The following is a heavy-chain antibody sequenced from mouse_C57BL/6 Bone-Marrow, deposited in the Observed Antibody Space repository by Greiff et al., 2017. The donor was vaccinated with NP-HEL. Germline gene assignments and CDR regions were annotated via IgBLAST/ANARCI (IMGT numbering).Heavy chain of an antibody. Sequence: VQLQQPGAELVKPGASVKLSCKASGYTFTSYWMQWVKQRPGQGLEWIGEIDPSDSYTNYNQKFKGKATLTVDTSSSTAYMQLSSRTSEDSAVYYCARDAIYDGYYVDYWGQGSTLTVSS. CDR3: ARDAIYDGYYVDY. D-gene: IGHD2-3*01. CDR2: IDPSDSYT. J-gene: IGHJ2*01. V-gene: IGHV1-50*01. CDR1: GYTFTSYW.